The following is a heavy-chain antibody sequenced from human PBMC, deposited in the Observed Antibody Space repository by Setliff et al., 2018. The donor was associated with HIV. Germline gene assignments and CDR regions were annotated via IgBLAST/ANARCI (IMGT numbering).Heavy chain of an antibody. CDR1: GGSISSYY. D-gene: IGHD6-13*01. V-gene: IGHV4-59*12. CDR3: ARDGYSSSWYVISGSFDY. CDR2: IFYSGST. J-gene: IGHJ4*02. Sequence: SETLSLTCTVPGGSISSYYWSWIRQPPGEGLEWIGYIFYSGSTNYNPSLKSRVTISLDTSKNQFSLKLSSVTAADTAVYYCARDGYSSSWYVISGSFDYWGQGILVTVSS.